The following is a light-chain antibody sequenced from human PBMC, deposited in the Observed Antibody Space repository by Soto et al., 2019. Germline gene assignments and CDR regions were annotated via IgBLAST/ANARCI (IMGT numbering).Light chain of an antibody. CDR1: SSDVGLYNY. CDR3: SSYTTSSTRV. V-gene: IGLV2-14*01. Sequence: QSALTQPASVSGSPGQSITISCTGTSSDVGLYNYVSWYQQHPDKAPKHMIFEVNNRPSGISNRFSGSKSGNTASLTISGLQAEDEADYYCSSYTTSSTRVFGTGTKVTVL. J-gene: IGLJ1*01. CDR2: EVN.